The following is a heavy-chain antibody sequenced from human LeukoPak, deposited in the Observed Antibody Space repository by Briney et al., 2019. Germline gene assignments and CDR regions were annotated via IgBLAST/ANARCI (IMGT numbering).Heavy chain of an antibody. CDR3: ARDLTTVTLYYFDY. J-gene: IGHJ4*02. CDR2: IYYSGST. CDR1: GGSISSHY. Sequence: SETLSLICTVSGGSISSHYWSWIRQPPGKGPEWIGYIYYSGSTNYDPSLKSRVTISVDTSKNQFSLKLSSVTAADTAVYYCARDLTTVTLYYFDYWGQGTLVTVSS. D-gene: IGHD4-11*01. V-gene: IGHV4-59*11.